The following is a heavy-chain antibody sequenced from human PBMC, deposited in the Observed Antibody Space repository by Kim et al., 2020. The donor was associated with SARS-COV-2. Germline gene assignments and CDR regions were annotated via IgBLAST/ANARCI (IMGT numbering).Heavy chain of an antibody. Sequence: GYAQKVQGGVTMTRNTSISTAYMELSSLRSEDTAVYYCARGLYSSSPRSYWGQGTLVTVSS. D-gene: IGHD6-13*01. CDR3: ARGLYSSSPRSY. V-gene: IGHV1-8*01. J-gene: IGHJ4*02.